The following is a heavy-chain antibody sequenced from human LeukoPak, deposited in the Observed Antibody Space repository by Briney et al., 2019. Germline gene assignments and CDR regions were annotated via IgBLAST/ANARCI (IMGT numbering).Heavy chain of an antibody. CDR2: IHSSGTVK. J-gene: IGHJ5*02. CDR1: RFPFSIYE. CDR3: ARDRSAGWFDP. Sequence: GGSLRLSCVVSRFPFSIYEMNWVRQAPGKGLEWVSNIHSSGTVKYYSDSVKGRFSISRDNAKSSLYLQMNSLRVEDTAVYYCARDRSAGWFDPWGQGTLVTVSS. V-gene: IGHV3-48*03.